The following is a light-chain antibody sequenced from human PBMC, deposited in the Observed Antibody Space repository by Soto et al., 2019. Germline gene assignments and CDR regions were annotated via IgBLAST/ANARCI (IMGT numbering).Light chain of an antibody. CDR3: TSYTSSSTYV. J-gene: IGLJ1*01. CDR2: EVI. V-gene: IGLV2-14*01. CDR1: SSDIGAYDY. Sequence: QSVLTQPASVSGSPGQSITISCTGTSSDIGAYDYVSWYQQHPGKVPKFMIYEVINRPSGVSHRFSGSKSGNTASLTISGLKAEDEADYYCTSYTSSSTYVFGTGTKLTVL.